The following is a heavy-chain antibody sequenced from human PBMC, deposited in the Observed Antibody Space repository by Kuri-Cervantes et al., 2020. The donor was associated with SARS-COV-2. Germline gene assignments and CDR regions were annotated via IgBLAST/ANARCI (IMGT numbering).Heavy chain of an antibody. CDR2: ISSSSSTI. J-gene: IGHJ6*02. D-gene: IGHD4-11*01. V-gene: IGHV3-48*01. CDR1: GFTFSSYS. Sequence: GESLKISCAASGFTFSSYSMNWVRQAPGKGLEWVSYISSSSSTIYHADSVKGRFTISRDNAKNSLYLQMNSLRAEDTAVYYCARGFPTVTTWLGYYYYGMDVWGQGTTVTVSS. CDR3: ARGFPTVTTWLGYYYYGMDV.